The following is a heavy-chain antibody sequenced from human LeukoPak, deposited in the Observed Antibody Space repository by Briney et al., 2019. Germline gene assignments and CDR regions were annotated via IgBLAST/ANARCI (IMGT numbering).Heavy chain of an antibody. D-gene: IGHD3-22*01. CDR1: GFTFSSYA. CDR3: ARDNWVYDSCGYYSYYFDY. CDR2: ISSNGGST. Sequence: PGGSLRLSCAASGFTFSSYAMHWVRQAPGKGLEYVSAISSNGGSTYYANSVKGRFTISRDNSKNTLYLQMGSLRAEDMAVYYCARDNWVYDSCGYYSYYFDYWGQGTLVTVSS. J-gene: IGHJ4*02. V-gene: IGHV3-64*01.